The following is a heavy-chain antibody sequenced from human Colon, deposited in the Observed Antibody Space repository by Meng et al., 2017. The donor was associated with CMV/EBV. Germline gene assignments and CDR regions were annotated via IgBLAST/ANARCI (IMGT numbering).Heavy chain of an antibody. D-gene: IGHD3-10*01. V-gene: IGHV4-39*07. J-gene: IGHJ4*02. Sequence: LKSEESGPGLVKPSETLALTCSVSGGSFTTNSYFVAWIRQPPGKGLEYIGSIYNSGSTYYNASLKSRVTMSVDTSKNQFSLKLSSVTAADTAKYYCARGVLNFFDYWGQGTLVTVSS. CDR1: GGSFTTNSYF. CDR2: IYNSGST. CDR3: ARGVLNFFDY.